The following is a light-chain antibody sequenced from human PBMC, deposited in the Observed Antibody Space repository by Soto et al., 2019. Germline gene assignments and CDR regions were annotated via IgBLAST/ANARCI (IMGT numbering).Light chain of an antibody. CDR3: SAYTSINTSV. J-gene: IGLJ2*01. CDR2: EVS. V-gene: IGLV2-14*01. Sequence: QSALTQPASVSGSPGQSITISCTGTNSDVGGYNYVSWYQQHPGKAPELMIYEVSHRPSGVSTRFSGSKSGNTASLTISGLQAEDGAEYYCSAYTSINTSVFGGGNTFTVL. CDR1: NSDVGGYNY.